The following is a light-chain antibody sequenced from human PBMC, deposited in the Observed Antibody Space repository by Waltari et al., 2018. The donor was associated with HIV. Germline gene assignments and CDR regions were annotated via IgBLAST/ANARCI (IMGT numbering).Light chain of an antibody. CDR3: QSYDVALGGFYL. Sequence: QSVLTQPPSVSGAPGQSVTISCSGSASNIGTHYDLTCYQQFPGAAPKLLIFGDYNRPSGVPDRFSGSKSGTSASLAITGLQPEDEADYYCQSYDVALGGFYLFGTGTTVTVL. CDR1: ASNIGTHYD. V-gene: IGLV1-40*01. CDR2: GDY. J-gene: IGLJ1*01.